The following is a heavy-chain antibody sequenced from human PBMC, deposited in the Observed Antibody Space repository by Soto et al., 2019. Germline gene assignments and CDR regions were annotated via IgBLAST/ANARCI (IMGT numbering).Heavy chain of an antibody. CDR2: ISRDGTTT. CDR3: TRDSGRREDY. V-gene: IGHV3-48*01. J-gene: IGHJ4*02. D-gene: IGHD5-12*01. CDR1: GFTFSSYP. Sequence: EVQVVESGGGLVQPGGSLRLSCAASGFTFSSYPMNWVRQAPGKGLEWVSYISRDGTTTNYADSVRGRFTISRDNAKNSMYRQMNSLRAEDTALYYCTRDSGRREDYWGQGALVTVSS.